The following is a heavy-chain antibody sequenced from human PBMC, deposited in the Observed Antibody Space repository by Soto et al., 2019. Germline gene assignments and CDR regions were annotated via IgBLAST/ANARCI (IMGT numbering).Heavy chain of an antibody. D-gene: IGHD2-21*02. V-gene: IGHV1-69*02. J-gene: IGHJ1*01. CDR2: IIPILGIA. Sequence: QVQLVQSGAEVKKPGSSVKVSCKASGGTFSSYTISWVRQAPGQGLEWMGRIIPILGIANYAQKFQGRVTITXXKXTXXAYMELSSLRSEDTAVYYCASNIVVVTAIGEYFQHWGQGTLVTVSS. CDR1: GGTFSSYT. CDR3: ASNIVVVTAIGEYFQH.